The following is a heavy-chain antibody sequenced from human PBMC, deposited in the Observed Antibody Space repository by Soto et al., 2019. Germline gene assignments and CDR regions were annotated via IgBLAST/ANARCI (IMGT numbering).Heavy chain of an antibody. D-gene: IGHD3-10*01. CDR2: INAGNGNT. CDR1: GYTFTSYA. Sequence: ASVKVSCKASGYTFTSYAMHWVRQAPGQRLEWMGWINAGNGNTKYSQKFQGRVTITRDTSASTAYMELSSLRSEDTAVYYCANAMVRGVDENWFDPWGRGTLVTVSS. V-gene: IGHV1-3*01. CDR3: ANAMVRGVDENWFDP. J-gene: IGHJ5*02.